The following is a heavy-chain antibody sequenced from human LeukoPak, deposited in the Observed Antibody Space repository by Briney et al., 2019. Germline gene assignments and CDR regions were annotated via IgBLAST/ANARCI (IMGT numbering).Heavy chain of an antibody. CDR1: GGSISSYD. CDR3: ARDKRLVTMVRGVMDYYYYGMDV. D-gene: IGHD3-10*01. Sequence: SETLSLTCTVSGGSISSYDWSWIRQPPGKGLEWIGYIYYSGSTNYNPSLKSRVTISVDTSKNQFSLKLSSVTAADTAVYYCARDKRLVTMVRGVMDYYYYGMDVWGQGTTVTVSS. V-gene: IGHV4-59*01. J-gene: IGHJ6*02. CDR2: IYYSGST.